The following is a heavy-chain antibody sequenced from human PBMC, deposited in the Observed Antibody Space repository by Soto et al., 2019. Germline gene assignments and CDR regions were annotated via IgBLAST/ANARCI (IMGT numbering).Heavy chain of an antibody. V-gene: IGHV3-15*07. J-gene: IGHJ6*02. CDR2: IKSKTDGGTT. Sequence: GGSLRLSCAASGFTFSNAWMNWVRQAPGKGLEWVGRIKSKTDGGTTDYAAPVKGRFTISSDDSKNTQDLQMNSLKTEDTAVYYCTTDQGPQEHYDSSGYYYVMIYYGMDVWGQGTTVTVSS. D-gene: IGHD3-22*01. CDR3: TTDQGPQEHYDSSGYYYVMIYYGMDV. CDR1: GFTFSNAW.